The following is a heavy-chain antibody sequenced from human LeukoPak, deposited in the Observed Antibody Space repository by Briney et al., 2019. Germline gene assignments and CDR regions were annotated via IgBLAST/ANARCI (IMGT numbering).Heavy chain of an antibody. Sequence: GGSLRLSCAASGFTVSSNYMSWVRQAPGKGLEWVSVIYSGGSTYYADSVKGRFTISRDNSKNTLYLQMNSLRAEDTAVYYCAGGGYSYGSFDAFDIWGQGTMVTVSS. CDR3: AGGGYSYGSFDAFDI. J-gene: IGHJ3*02. D-gene: IGHD5-18*01. CDR2: IYSGGST. V-gene: IGHV3-53*01. CDR1: GFTVSSNY.